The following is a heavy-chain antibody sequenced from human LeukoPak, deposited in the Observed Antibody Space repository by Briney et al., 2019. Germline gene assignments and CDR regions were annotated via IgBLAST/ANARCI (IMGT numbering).Heavy chain of an antibody. Sequence: ASVKVSCKASAYTFTGYHIHWVRQAPGQGLEWMGWINPYSGVANYAQKFQGRVTMTRDTSISTAYMELKRLRSDDTAVFYCARDQGGYSGYDPKLYYYYYMDVWGKGTTVTVSS. J-gene: IGHJ6*03. V-gene: IGHV1-2*02. D-gene: IGHD5-12*01. CDR2: INPYSGVA. CDR3: ARDQGGYSGYDPKLYYYYYMDV. CDR1: AYTFTGYH.